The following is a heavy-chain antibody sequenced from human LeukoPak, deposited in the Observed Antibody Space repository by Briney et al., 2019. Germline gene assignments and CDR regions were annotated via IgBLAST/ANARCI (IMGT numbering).Heavy chain of an antibody. CDR1: GGTFSSYA. V-gene: IGHV1-69*05. CDR3: PRVIAVAAYYYYMDV. Sequence: ASVKVSCKASGGTFSSYAISWVRQAPGQGLEWMGGIIPIFGTANYAQKFQGRVTITTDESTSTAYMELSSLRSEDTAVYYCPRVIAVAAYYYYMDVWGKGTTVTVSS. D-gene: IGHD6-19*01. CDR2: IIPIFGTA. J-gene: IGHJ6*03.